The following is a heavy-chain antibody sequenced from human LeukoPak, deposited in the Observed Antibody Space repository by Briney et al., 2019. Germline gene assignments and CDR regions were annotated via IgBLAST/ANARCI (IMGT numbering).Heavy chain of an antibody. CDR3: AKGEIQLWFLLEPN. CDR1: GFTFSSYA. J-gene: IGHJ4*02. CDR2: ISYDGSNK. Sequence: PGRSLRLSCAASGFTFSSYAMHWVRQAPGKGLEWVAVISYDGSNKYYADSVKGRFTISRDNSKNTLYLQMNSLRAEDTAVYYCAKGEIQLWFLLEPNWGQGTLVTVSS. D-gene: IGHD5-18*01. V-gene: IGHV3-30-3*01.